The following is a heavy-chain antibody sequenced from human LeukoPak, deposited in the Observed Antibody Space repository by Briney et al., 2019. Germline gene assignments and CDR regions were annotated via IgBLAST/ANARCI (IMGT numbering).Heavy chain of an antibody. CDR1: GLTFSSYA. CDR2: ISYDGSNK. D-gene: IGHD5-12*01. CDR3: ASADIVATIKGFDP. Sequence: GGSLRLSCAASGLTFSSYAMHWVRQAPGKGLEWVAVISYDGSNKYYADSVKGRFTISRDNSKNTLYLQMNSLRAEDTAVYYCASADIVATIKGFDPWGQGTLVTVSS. V-gene: IGHV3-30*04. J-gene: IGHJ5*02.